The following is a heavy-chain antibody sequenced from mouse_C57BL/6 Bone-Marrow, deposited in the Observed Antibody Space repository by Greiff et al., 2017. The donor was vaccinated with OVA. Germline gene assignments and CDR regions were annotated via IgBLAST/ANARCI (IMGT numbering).Heavy chain of an antibody. J-gene: IGHJ4*01. V-gene: IGHV5-12*01. CDR3: ARSLEYYGAMDY. CDR2: ISNGGGST. Sequence: EVKLVESGGGLVQPGGSLKLSCAASGFTFSDYYMYWVRQTPEKRLEWVAYISNGGGSTYYPDTVKGRFTISRDNAKNTLYLQRSRLKAEDTAMYYCARSLEYYGAMDYWGQGTSVTVSS. CDR1: GFTFSDYY. D-gene: IGHD1-1*01.